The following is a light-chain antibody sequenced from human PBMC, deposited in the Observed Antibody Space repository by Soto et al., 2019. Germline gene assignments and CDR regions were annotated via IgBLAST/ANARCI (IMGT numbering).Light chain of an antibody. J-gene: IGKJ5*01. Sequence: EIVLTQSPGTLSLSPGERATLSCGASQSLSSSQLAWYQQKPGQAPRLLIHDASSRATGISDRFSGGGSGTDFTLTISRLEPEDFAVYYCQQYNNWPPITFGQGTRLEI. CDR3: QQYNNWPPIT. CDR1: QSLSSSQ. CDR2: DAS. V-gene: IGKV3-20*01.